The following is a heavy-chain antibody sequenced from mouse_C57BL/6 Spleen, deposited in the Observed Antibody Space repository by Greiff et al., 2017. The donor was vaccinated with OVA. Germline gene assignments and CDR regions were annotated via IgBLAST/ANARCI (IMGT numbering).Heavy chain of an antibody. J-gene: IGHJ4*01. V-gene: IGHV1-55*01. Sequence: QVQLKQPGAELVKPGASVKMSCKASGYTFTSYWITWVKQRPGQGLEWIGDIYPGSGSTNYNEKFKSKATLTVDTSSSTAYMQLSSLTSEDSAVYYCARELRLREDYAMDYWGQGTSVTVSS. CDR1: GYTFTSYW. CDR3: ARELRLREDYAMDY. D-gene: IGHD3-2*02. CDR2: IYPGSGST.